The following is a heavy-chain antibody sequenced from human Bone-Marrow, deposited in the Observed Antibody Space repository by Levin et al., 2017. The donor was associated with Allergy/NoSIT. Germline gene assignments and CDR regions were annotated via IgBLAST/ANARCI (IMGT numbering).Heavy chain of an antibody. J-gene: IGHJ3*02. V-gene: IGHV4-39*01. CDR3: ARHADI. CDR2: IYYNGNT. Sequence: SETLSLTCTVSGGSISNSTFYWGWIRQPPGTGLEWIGNIYYNGNTYYNPSLKSRVTLSGDTSKNLFSLRLSSVTAADTAIYDCARHADIWGQGTMVTVSS. CDR1: GGSISNSTFY.